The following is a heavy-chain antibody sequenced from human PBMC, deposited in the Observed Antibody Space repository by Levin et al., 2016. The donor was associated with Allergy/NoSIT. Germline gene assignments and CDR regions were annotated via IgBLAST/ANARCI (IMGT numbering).Heavy chain of an antibody. J-gene: IGHJ3*02. CDR3: ARDVLRYFDGDHDAFDI. V-gene: IGHV4-59*13. Sequence: PGKGLEWIGYIYYSGSTNYNPSLKSRVTISVDTSKNQFSLKLSSVTAADTAVYYCARDVLRYFDGDHDAFDIWGQGTMVTVSS. CDR2: IYYSGST. D-gene: IGHD3-9*01.